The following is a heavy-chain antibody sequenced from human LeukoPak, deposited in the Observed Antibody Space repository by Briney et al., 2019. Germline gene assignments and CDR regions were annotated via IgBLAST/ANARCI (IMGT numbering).Heavy chain of an antibody. Sequence: SVTLSLTCTVSGGSISGSSYYWAWIRQPPGKGLEWIGSIYYSGNAFYNASLKSRVTILVDTSKNQFSLEVDSVTAADAAMYYCASQLDTTGYYVGFFDSWGQGALVTVSS. D-gene: IGHD3-9*01. J-gene: IGHJ4*02. CDR3: ASQLDTTGYYVGFFDS. CDR1: GGSISGSSYY. V-gene: IGHV4-39*01. CDR2: IYYSGNA.